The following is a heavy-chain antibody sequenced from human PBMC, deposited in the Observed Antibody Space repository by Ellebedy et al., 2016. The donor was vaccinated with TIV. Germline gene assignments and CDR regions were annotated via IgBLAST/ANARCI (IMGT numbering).Heavy chain of an antibody. J-gene: IGHJ5*02. D-gene: IGHD3-10*01. CDR3: ARDALLWFGERHIFQGWLDP. Sequence: GESLKISCEASGFTFTNYVMQWVRQAPGKGLEWVTLIWYDGSKKYYADSVKGRFTISRDNSKNTLYLQMNNLSADDTAVYYCARDALLWFGERHIFQGWLDPWGQGTLVTVSS. CDR2: IWYDGSKK. V-gene: IGHV3-33*01. CDR1: GFTFTNYV.